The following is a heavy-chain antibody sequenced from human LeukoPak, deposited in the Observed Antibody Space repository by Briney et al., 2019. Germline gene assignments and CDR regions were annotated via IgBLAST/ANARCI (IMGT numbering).Heavy chain of an antibody. CDR3: AKDPVWEPIDY. CDR2: ISSSGSTI. Sequence: GGSLRLSCAASGFTFSDYYMSWIRQAPGKGLEWVSYISSSGSTIYYADSVKGRFTISRDNSKNTLYLQMNSLRAEDTAVYYCAKDPVWEPIDYWGQGTLVTVSS. CDR1: GFTFSDYY. V-gene: IGHV3-11*01. D-gene: IGHD3-16*01. J-gene: IGHJ4*02.